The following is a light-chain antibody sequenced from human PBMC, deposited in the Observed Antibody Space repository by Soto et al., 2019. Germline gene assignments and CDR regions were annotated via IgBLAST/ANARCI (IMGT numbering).Light chain of an antibody. J-gene: IGLJ2*01. Sequence: QSVLTQPASVSGSPGQSITISCTGTSSDVGGYKYVSWYQQQPGTAPKLMIYEVSDRPSGVSNRFSGSKSGNTASLTISGLQAEDEADYYCSSDRSSSAPVFGGGTKLTVL. V-gene: IGLV2-14*01. CDR1: SSDVGGYKY. CDR3: SSDRSSSAPV. CDR2: EVS.